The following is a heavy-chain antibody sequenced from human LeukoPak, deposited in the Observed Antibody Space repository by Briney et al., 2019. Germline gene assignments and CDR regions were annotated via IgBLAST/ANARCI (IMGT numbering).Heavy chain of an antibody. CDR3: ARDNVLRSADAFDI. CDR2: ISVNNGEA. Sequence: ASVKVSCKASGYTFTNYDISWVRQAPGQGLEWMGWISVNNGEAKYPQKVQGRVTMTTDTSTSTAYMELRSLRSDDTAVYYCARDNVLRSADAFDIWGQGTMVTVSS. V-gene: IGHV1-18*01. D-gene: IGHD3-3*01. CDR1: GYTFTNYD. J-gene: IGHJ3*02.